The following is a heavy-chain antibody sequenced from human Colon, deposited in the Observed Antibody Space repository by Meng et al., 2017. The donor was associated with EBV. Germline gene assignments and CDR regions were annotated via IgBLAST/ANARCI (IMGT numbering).Heavy chain of an antibody. V-gene: IGHV4-4*02. Sequence: QAHEQESGPCGVKPSVTLSLPCAVSGGSISSVYWWSWVRQSPGKGLEWIGEIYHSGSTNYNPSLKSRVTISVDKSKNQFSLKLTSVTAADTAVYYCARGGYYSFDYWGQRTLVTVSS. CDR1: GGSISSVYW. CDR2: IYHSGST. D-gene: IGHD5-18*01. J-gene: IGHJ4*02. CDR3: ARGGYYSFDY.